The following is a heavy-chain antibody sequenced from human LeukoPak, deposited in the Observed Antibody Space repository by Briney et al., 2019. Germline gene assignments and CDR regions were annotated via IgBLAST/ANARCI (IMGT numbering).Heavy chain of an antibody. J-gene: IGHJ4*02. CDR1: GYSFTSYW. D-gene: IGHD6-6*01. Sequence: GESLKISCKGSGYSFTSYWISWVRQMPGKGLEWMGRIDPSDSYTKYSPSFQGHVTISTDKSISTAYLQWSSLKASDTAMYYCARSYISSSPFDYWGQGTLVTVSS. CDR2: IDPSDSYT. CDR3: ARSYISSSPFDY. V-gene: IGHV5-10-1*01.